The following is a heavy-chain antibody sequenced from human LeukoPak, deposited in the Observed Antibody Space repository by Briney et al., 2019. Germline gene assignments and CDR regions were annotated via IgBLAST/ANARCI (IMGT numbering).Heavy chain of an antibody. D-gene: IGHD6-19*01. CDR3: ARDHTVAGIVFDY. CDR2: IGFSVDTI. J-gene: IGHJ4*02. CDR1: GFSFSDYE. V-gene: IGHV3-48*03. Sequence: GGSLRLSCVASGFSFSDYEMNWVRQAPGKGLEWLSYIGFSVDTIHYADSVKGRFIISRDNAEKTLYLQMNSLRAEDTAVYYCARDHTVAGIVFDYWGQGTLVTVSS.